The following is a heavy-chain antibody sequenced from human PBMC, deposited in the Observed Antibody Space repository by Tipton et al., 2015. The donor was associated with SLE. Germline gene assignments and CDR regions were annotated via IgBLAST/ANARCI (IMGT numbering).Heavy chain of an antibody. Sequence: TLSLTCTVSGGSISSSIYYWGWIRQPPGKGLEWIGSIYSSGSTYYNPSLKSRVTISVDTSKNQFSRKLSSVTAADTAVYYCARHPSSFDYYYYYYMDVWGKGTTVTVSS. J-gene: IGHJ6*03. CDR1: GGSISSSIYY. CDR3: ARHPSSFDYYYYYYMDV. CDR2: IYSSGST. V-gene: IGHV4-39*01.